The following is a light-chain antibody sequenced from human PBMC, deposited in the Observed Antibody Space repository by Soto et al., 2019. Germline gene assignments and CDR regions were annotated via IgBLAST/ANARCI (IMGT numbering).Light chain of an antibody. CDR3: QQYGSSPPLIT. J-gene: IGKJ5*01. Sequence: EIVLTQSPGTLSLSPGERATLPCRASQSVSSSYLAWYQQKPGQAPRLLIYGASSRATGIPDRFSGSGSGTDFTLTISRLEPEDFAVYYCQQYGSSPPLITFGQGTRLEIK. CDR2: GAS. CDR1: QSVSSSY. V-gene: IGKV3-20*01.